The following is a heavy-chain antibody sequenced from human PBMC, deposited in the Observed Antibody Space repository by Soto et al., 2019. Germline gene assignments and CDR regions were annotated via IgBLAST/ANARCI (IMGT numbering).Heavy chain of an antibody. CDR3: AKGRSYYYYYGVDV. V-gene: IGHV3-23*01. Sequence: GGSLRLSCAASGFTFSSYAMTWVRQAPGKGLEWVSAIRGSGGSTYYADSVKGRFTISRDNSKSTLYLQMNSLRAEDTALYYCAKGRSYYYYYGVDVWGQGTTVTVS. J-gene: IGHJ6*02. CDR1: GFTFSSYA. CDR2: IRGSGGST.